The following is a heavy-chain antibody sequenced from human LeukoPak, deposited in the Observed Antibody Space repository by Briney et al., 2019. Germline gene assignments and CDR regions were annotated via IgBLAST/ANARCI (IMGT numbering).Heavy chain of an antibody. Sequence: PGGSLRLSCGASGFTFSDYYMTWIRQAPGKGLEWVSHISSSGSYRNYADSVKGRFTVSRDNAKNSLYLQMNSLRAEDTAVYYCARADSSSWFDYWGQGALVTVSS. V-gene: IGHV3-11*05. CDR3: ARADSSSWFDY. D-gene: IGHD6-13*01. J-gene: IGHJ4*02. CDR2: ISSSGSYR. CDR1: GFTFSDYY.